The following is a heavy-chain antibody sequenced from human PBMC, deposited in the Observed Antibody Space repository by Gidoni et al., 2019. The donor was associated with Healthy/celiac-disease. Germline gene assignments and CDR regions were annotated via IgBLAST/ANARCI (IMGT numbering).Heavy chain of an antibody. CDR1: GYTFTSYY. V-gene: IGHV1-46*01. D-gene: IGHD3-10*01. J-gene: IGHJ5*02. CDR2: INPSGGST. Sequence: QVQLVQSGAEVKKPGASVKVSCKASGYTFTSYYMHWVRQAPGQGLEWMGIINPSGGSTSYAQKFQGRVTMTRDTSTSTVYRELSSLRSEDTAVYYCARADFDYYGSGSYYVDGWFDPWGQGTLVTVSS. CDR3: ARADFDYYGSGSYYVDGWFDP.